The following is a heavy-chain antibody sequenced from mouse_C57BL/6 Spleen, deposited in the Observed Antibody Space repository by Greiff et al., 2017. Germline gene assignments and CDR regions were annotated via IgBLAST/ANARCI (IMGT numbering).Heavy chain of an antibody. J-gene: IGHJ1*03. CDR3: ARGGITTVVARYFDV. D-gene: IGHD1-1*01. CDR1: GYTFTDYY. CDR2: INPNNGGT. V-gene: IGHV1-26*01. Sequence: EVQLQQSGPELVKPGASVKISCKASGYTFTDYYMNWVKQSHGKSLEWIGDINPNNGGTSYNQKFKGKATLTVDKSSSTAYMELRSLTSEDSAVYYCARGGITTVVARYFDVWGTGTTVTVSS.